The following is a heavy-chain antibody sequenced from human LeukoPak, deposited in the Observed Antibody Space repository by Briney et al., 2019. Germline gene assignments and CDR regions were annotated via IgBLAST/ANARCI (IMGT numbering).Heavy chain of an antibody. V-gene: IGHV1-8*01. CDR1: GYTFTSYD. Sequence: GASVKVSCKASGYTFTSYDINWVRQATGQGLEWMGWMNPNSGNTGYAQKFQGRVTMTRNTSISTAYMELSSLRSEDTAVYYCATQEIKCYYGSGSYYGGYWGQGTLVTVSS. CDR2: MNPNSGNT. D-gene: IGHD3-10*01. CDR3: ATQEIKCYYGSGSYYGGY. J-gene: IGHJ4*02.